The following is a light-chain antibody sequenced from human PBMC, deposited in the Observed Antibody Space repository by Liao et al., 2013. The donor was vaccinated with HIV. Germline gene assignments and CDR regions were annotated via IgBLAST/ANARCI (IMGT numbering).Light chain of an antibody. Sequence: SSELTQPPSVSVSPGQTATITCSGDKMGDKSACWYQQKSGQSPLLVIYHDSKRPSGIPERFSGSNSGNTATLSISRVEAGDEADYYCQVWDGSSDQYVFGTGTKVTVL. V-gene: IGLV3-1*01. CDR2: HDS. CDR3: QVWDGSSDQYV. CDR1: KMGDKS. J-gene: IGLJ1*01.